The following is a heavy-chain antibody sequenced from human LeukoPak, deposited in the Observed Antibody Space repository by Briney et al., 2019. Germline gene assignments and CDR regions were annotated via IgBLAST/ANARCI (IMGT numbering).Heavy chain of an antibody. D-gene: IGHD2-21*02. J-gene: IGHJ4*02. CDR2: INNDGSST. Sequence: GGSLRLSCAASGFTFISYGMQWVRQAPGKGLVWVSRINNDGSSTSYADSVKGRFTISRDNAKNTLYLQMNSLRAEDTGVYYCARELPREVTLDYWGQVTLVTVSS. CDR1: GFTFISYG. V-gene: IGHV3-74*01. CDR3: ARELPREVTLDY.